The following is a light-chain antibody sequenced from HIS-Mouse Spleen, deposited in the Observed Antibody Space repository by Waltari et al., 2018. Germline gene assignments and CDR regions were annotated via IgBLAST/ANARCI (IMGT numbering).Light chain of an antibody. V-gene: IGLV3-10*01. J-gene: IGLJ2*01. Sequence: SYELTQPPSVSVSPGQTARTTCSGDALPKQYAYLYQQKSGQAPVLVLYEDSKRPSGIPERFSGSSSGTMATLTISGAQVEDEADYYCYSTDSSGNHRVFGGGTKLTVL. CDR3: YSTDSSGNHRV. CDR1: ALPKQY. CDR2: EDS.